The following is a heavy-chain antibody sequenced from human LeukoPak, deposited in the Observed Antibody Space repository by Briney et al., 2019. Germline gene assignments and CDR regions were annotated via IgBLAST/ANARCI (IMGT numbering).Heavy chain of an antibody. V-gene: IGHV3-30*03. CDR2: ISYDGSNE. D-gene: IGHD4-23*01. CDR3: ASLGGAYGGQLDY. Sequence: GGSLRLSCAASGFTFSNHGMHWVRQAPGKGLEWVALISYDGSNEYYLDSVKGRFTISRDDSKNTLYLQMNSLRAEDTALYYCASLGGAYGGQLDYWGQGTLVTVSS. J-gene: IGHJ4*02. CDR1: GFTFSNHG.